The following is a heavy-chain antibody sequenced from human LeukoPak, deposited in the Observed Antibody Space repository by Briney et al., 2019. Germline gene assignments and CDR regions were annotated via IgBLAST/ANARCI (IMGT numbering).Heavy chain of an antibody. CDR1: GFIFSNYE. D-gene: IGHD1-26*01. CDR2: ISSTGSDM. V-gene: IGHV3-48*03. CDR3: ARDLPTGTYRAYFDN. J-gene: IGHJ4*02. Sequence: GGSLRLSCAGSGFIFSNYEMNWVRQAPGKGLEWVSYISSTGSDMYYADSVKGRFTITRDNAENSLYLQMNSLRAEDTAVYYCARDLPTGTYRAYFDNWGQGTLVTVSS.